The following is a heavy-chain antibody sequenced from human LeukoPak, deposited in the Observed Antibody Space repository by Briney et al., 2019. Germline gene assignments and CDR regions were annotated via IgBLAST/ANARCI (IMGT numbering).Heavy chain of an antibody. D-gene: IGHD5-18*01. V-gene: IGHV3-23*01. CDR1: GFTVSSNY. CDR2: ISGGSDGT. CDR3: AKGSSGYIYGDY. J-gene: IGHJ4*02. Sequence: PGGSLRLSCAASGFTVSSNYMSWVRQAPGMGLEWVSGISGGSDGTYYADSVKGRFTISRDNSKNTLYLQMNSLRAEDTAIYYCAKGSSGYIYGDYWGQGTLVTVSS.